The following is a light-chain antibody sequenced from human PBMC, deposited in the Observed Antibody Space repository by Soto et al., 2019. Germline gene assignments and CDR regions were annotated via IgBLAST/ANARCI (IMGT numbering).Light chain of an antibody. CDR1: SSDVGGYNY. CDR3: SSYTSSSTLDV. J-gene: IGLJ1*01. V-gene: IGLV2-14*01. CDR2: EVS. Sequence: QSALTQPASVSGSPGQSITISCTGTSSDVGGYNYVSWYQQHPGKAPKLMIYEVSNRPSGVSNRFPGSKSGNTASLTISGLQAEDEADYYCSSYTSSSTLDVFGTGTKVTV.